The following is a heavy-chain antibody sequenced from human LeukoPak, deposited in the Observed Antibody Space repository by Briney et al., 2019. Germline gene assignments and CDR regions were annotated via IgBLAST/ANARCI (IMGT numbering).Heavy chain of an antibody. D-gene: IGHD6-13*01. V-gene: IGHV4-59*13. CDR2: IYYSGSP. J-gene: IGHJ6*03. CDR1: GGSISSYY. CDR3: ARGESSPPSYYYYYMDV. Sequence: SSETLSLTCTVSGGSISSYYWSWIRQPPGEGLEGIGYIYYSGSPNYNPSLKSRVTISVDTSKNQFSLKLNSVTAADTALYYCARGESSPPSYYYYYMDVWGKGTTVTVSS.